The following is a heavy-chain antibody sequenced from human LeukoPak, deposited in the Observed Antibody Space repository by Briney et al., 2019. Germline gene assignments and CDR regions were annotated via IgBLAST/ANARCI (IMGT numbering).Heavy chain of an antibody. CDR3: ARDGPWKSDC. CDR1: GLTFSSDY. J-gene: IGHJ4*02. D-gene: IGHD1-1*01. Sequence: GGSLRLSCAVSGLTFSSDYINWARQAPGKGLEWVSVTYSGGTTSYSDSVKGRFIISRDNSKSTLYLQMNSLRAEDTAVYYCARDGPWKSDCWGQGTLVTVSS. V-gene: IGHV3-66*01. CDR2: TYSGGTT.